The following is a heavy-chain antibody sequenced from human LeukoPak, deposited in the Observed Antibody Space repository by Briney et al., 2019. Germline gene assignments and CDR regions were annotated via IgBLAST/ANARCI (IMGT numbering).Heavy chain of an antibody. D-gene: IGHD1-7*01. Sequence: PGGSLRLSCAASGFTFSTYVMSWVRQAPGKGLEWVSTISGSGDSTYYADSVKGRFTISRDNSNNTLYLQINSLRAEDTAVYYCAKDDRGNYVSDYWGQGTLVTVSS. V-gene: IGHV3-23*01. J-gene: IGHJ4*02. CDR1: GFTFSTYV. CDR3: AKDDRGNYVSDY. CDR2: ISGSGDST.